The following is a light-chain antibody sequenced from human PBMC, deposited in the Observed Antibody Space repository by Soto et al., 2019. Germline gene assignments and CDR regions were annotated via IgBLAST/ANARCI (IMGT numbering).Light chain of an antibody. CDR2: DAS. CDR3: QQYGSSAS. Sequence: EIVLTQSPGTLSLSPGERATLSCRASQSVSSNYLAWYQQKPGQAPRLLIYDASNRATGIPARFSGSGSGTDFTLTISRLDPEDFAVYYCQQYGSSASFGQGTKVDIK. CDR1: QSVSSNY. J-gene: IGKJ1*01. V-gene: IGKV3-20*01.